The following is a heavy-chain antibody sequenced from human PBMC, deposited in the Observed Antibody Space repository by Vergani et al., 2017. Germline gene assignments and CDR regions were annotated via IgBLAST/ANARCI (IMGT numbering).Heavy chain of an antibody. CDR2: IFSNDEK. Sequence: QITLKESGPTLVKPTQTLTLTCTVSGFSLSNARMGVSWIRQPPGKALEWLAHIFSNDEKSYSTSLKSRLTISKDTSKSQVVLTMTNMDPVDTATYYCARILGRWYRNLDYWGQGTLVTVSS. V-gene: IGHV2-26*01. CDR1: GFSLSNARMG. D-gene: IGHD4-23*01. CDR3: ARILGRWYRNLDY. J-gene: IGHJ4*02.